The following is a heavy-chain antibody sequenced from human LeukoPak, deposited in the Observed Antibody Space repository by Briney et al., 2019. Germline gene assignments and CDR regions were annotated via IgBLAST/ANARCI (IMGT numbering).Heavy chain of an antibody. D-gene: IGHD6-13*01. Sequence: GGSLRLSCAASGFTFSSYSMNWVRQAPGKGLERVSYISSSSSTIYYADSVKGRFTISRDNAKNSLYLQMNSLRAEDTAVYYCARDTGVAAAGKYYMDVWGKGTTVTVSS. CDR2: ISSSSSTI. CDR3: ARDTGVAAAGKYYMDV. CDR1: GFTFSSYS. V-gene: IGHV3-48*01. J-gene: IGHJ6*03.